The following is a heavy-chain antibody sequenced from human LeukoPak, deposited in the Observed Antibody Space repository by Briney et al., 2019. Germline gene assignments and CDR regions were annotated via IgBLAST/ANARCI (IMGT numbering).Heavy chain of an antibody. V-gene: IGHV1-2*02. Sequence: ASVRVSCESSGYNFGGYYIHLVRQVPRRGLEWMGWISPKGDETKNAPRFQGRVTVTRDTSITTTYMDLSGLRSDDTAVYYCARGDMYFQDSSYRSLDHWGQGTLVTVSS. CDR2: ISPKGDET. CDR1: GYNFGGYY. CDR3: ARGDMYFQDSSYRSLDH. J-gene: IGHJ4*02. D-gene: IGHD2-15*01.